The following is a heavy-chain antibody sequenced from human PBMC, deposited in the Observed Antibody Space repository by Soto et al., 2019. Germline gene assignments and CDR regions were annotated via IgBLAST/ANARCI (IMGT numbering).Heavy chain of an antibody. CDR1: GGSISSYY. J-gene: IGHJ3*02. Sequence: SETLSLTCTVSGGSISSYYWSWIRQPPGKGLEWIGYIYYSGSTNYNPSLKSRVTISVDTSKNQFSLKLSSVTAADTAVYYCARGGSGQWLVRDRAFDIWGQGTMVTVSS. CDR2: IYYSGST. V-gene: IGHV4-59*01. CDR3: ARGGSGQWLVRDRAFDI. D-gene: IGHD6-19*01.